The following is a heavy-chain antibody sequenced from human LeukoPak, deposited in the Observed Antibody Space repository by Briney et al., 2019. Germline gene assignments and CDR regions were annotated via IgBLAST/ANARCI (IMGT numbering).Heavy chain of an antibody. Sequence: KPSETLSLTCTVSGGSISSSSYYWGWIRQPPGKGLEWIGSIYYSWSTYYNPSLKSRVTISVDTSKNQFSLKLSSVTAADTAVYYCARRGQGGSGSNLKNYYYYYMDVWGKGTTVTVSS. D-gene: IGHD3-16*01. CDR2: IYYSWST. CDR1: GGSISSSSYY. CDR3: ARRGQGGSGSNLKNYYYYYMDV. J-gene: IGHJ6*03. V-gene: IGHV4-39*01.